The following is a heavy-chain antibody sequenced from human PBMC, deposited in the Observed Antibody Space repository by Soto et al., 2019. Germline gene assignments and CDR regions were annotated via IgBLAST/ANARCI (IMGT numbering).Heavy chain of an antibody. CDR2: IYYSGST. D-gene: IGHD1-26*01. J-gene: IGHJ5*02. V-gene: IGHV4-39*01. CDR1: GGSISSSSYY. CDR3: ARRGSRPEYNWFDP. Sequence: QLQLQESGPGLVKPSETLSLTCTVSGGSISSSSYYWGWIRQPPGKGLEWIGSIYYSGSTYYNPSLKSRVTISVDTSKNQFSLKLSSVTAADTAVYYCARRGSRPEYNWFDPWGQGTLVTVSS.